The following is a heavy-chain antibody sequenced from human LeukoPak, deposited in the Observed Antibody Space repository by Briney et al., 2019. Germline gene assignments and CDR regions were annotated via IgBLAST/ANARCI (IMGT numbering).Heavy chain of an antibody. Sequence: SETLSLTCTVSGGSISSYYWSWIRQPAGKGLEWIGRIYTSGSTNYNPSLKSRVTIPVDTSKNQFSLKLSSVTAADTAVYYCARAKDTIFGVDHAFDIWGRGTMVTVSS. CDR2: IYTSGST. D-gene: IGHD3-3*01. J-gene: IGHJ3*02. V-gene: IGHV4-4*07. CDR3: ARAKDTIFGVDHAFDI. CDR1: GGSISSYY.